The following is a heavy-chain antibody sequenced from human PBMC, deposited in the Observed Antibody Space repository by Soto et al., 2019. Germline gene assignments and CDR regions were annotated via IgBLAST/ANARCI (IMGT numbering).Heavy chain of an antibody. J-gene: IGHJ4*02. V-gene: IGHV3-66*01. CDR1: GFAVSGNY. CDR3: AREGPIAVAGAFFDY. CDR2: IYSGGST. D-gene: IGHD6-19*01. Sequence: GGSLRLSGVAAGFAVSGNYMSWVRQAPGKGLEWVSVIYSGGSTYYADSVKGRFTISRDNSKNTLYLQMNSLRAEDTAVYYCAREGPIAVAGAFFDYWGKGTLVTVSS.